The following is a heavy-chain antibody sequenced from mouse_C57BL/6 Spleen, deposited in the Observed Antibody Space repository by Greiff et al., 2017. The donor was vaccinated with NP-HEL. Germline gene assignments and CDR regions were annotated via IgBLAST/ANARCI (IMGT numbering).Heavy chain of an antibody. V-gene: IGHV5-17*01. Sequence: EVMLVESGGGLVKPGGSLKLSCAASGFTFSDYGMHWVRQAPEKGLEWVAYISSGSSTIYYADTVKGRFTISRDNAKNTLFLQMTSLRSEDTAMYYCARKEITTVVPFAYWGQGTLVTVSA. CDR1: GFTFSDYG. CDR2: ISSGSSTI. D-gene: IGHD1-1*01. J-gene: IGHJ3*01. CDR3: ARKEITTVVPFAY.